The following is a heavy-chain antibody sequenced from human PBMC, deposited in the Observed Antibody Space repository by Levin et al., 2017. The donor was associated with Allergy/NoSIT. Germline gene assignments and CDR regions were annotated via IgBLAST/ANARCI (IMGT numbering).Heavy chain of an antibody. Sequence: SETLSLICAVYGGSFSGHYWSWIRQPPGKGLEWIGEINHRGNTNYNPSLKSRVTISTDTSKNQLSLKLSAVTAADTAVYYCARGGPRFDYMWGSDYPGNFQHWGQGTLVTVSS. D-gene: IGHD3-16*01. J-gene: IGHJ1*01. CDR3: ARGGPRFDYMWGSDYPGNFQH. V-gene: IGHV4-34*01. CDR1: GGSFSGHY. CDR2: INHRGNT.